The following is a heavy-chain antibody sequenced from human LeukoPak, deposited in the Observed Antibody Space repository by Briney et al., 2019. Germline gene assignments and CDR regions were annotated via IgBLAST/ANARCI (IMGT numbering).Heavy chain of an antibody. Sequence: PGGSLRLSCTASGFTFSSYSMNWVRQAPGKGLEWVSSISSSSSYIYYADSVKGRFTISRDNAKNSLYLQMNSLRAEDTAVYYCARERVSGGSSRDAFDIWGQGTMVTVSS. CDR1: GFTFSSYS. J-gene: IGHJ3*02. CDR3: ARERVSGGSSRDAFDI. CDR2: ISSSSSYI. V-gene: IGHV3-21*01. D-gene: IGHD2-15*01.